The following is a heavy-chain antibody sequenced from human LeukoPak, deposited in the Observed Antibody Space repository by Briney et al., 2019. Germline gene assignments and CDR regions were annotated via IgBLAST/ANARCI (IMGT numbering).Heavy chain of an antibody. CDR1: GFTFSSYA. CDR3: ANTRGTLGYPVGGAFDF. CDR2: IGGSGGTT. J-gene: IGHJ4*02. Sequence: GGSLRLSCAASGFTFSSYAMSWVRQAPGKGLEWVSAIGGSGGTTDYADSVKGRFTVSRDNSKNSMYLQMNSLRAEDTAVYYCANTRGTLGYPVGGAFDFWGQGTLVTVSS. D-gene: IGHD2-15*01. V-gene: IGHV3-23*01.